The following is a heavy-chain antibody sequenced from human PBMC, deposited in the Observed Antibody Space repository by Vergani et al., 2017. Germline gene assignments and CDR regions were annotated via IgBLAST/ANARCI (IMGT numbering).Heavy chain of an antibody. CDR1: GFTFSSYG. V-gene: IGHV3-33*08. CDR2: IWYDGSNK. Sequence: VQLLESGGGLVQPGGSLRLSCAASGFTFSSYGMHWVRQAPGKGLEWVAVIWYDGSNKYYADSVKGRFTISRDNSKNTLYLQMNSLRAEDTAVYYCARDPTYSSYSSSWYFDYWGQGTLVTVSS. D-gene: IGHD6-13*01. J-gene: IGHJ4*02. CDR3: ARDPTYSSYSSSWYFDY.